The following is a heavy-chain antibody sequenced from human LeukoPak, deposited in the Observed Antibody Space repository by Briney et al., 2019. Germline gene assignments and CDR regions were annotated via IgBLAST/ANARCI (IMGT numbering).Heavy chain of an antibody. CDR1: GGSFSCYY. J-gene: IGHJ5*02. V-gene: IGHV4-34*01. D-gene: IGHD6-6*01. Sequence: SETLSLTCAVYGGSFSCYYWSWIRQPPGKGLDWIGEINHSGSSNYNPSLKSRVTISVDTSKNQFSLELSSVTAADTAVYYCASVEDSARRRDWFAPWGQGTLVTVSS. CDR2: INHSGSS. CDR3: ASVEDSARRRDWFAP.